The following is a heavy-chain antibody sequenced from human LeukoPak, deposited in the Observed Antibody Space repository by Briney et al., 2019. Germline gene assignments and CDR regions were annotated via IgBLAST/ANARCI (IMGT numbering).Heavy chain of an antibody. CDR2: IFYSGST. Sequence: PSETLSLTCTVSGGSINSYYWSWFRQPPGKGLEWIGYIFYSGSTTYNPSLKSRVTISVDASKNQFSLKLNSVTAADTAVYYCARYDNSFYIFDHWGQGTLVTVSS. D-gene: IGHD3-22*01. CDR3: ARYDNSFYIFDH. CDR1: GGSINSYY. J-gene: IGHJ5*02. V-gene: IGHV4-59*01.